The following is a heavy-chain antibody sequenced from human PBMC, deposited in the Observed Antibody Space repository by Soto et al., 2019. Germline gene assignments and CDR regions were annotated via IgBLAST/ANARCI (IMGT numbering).Heavy chain of an antibody. CDR3: AGEWELHPSPIDI. D-gene: IGHD1-26*01. J-gene: IGHJ3*02. Sequence: QVQLVQSGAEVKKPGSSVKVSCKASGGTFSSYTISWVRQAPGQGLEWMGRIIPILGIANYAQKFQGRVTITAEKSTSTAYRELSSLRSEDTAGYYCAGEWELHPSPIDIWAKGQWSPSLQ. V-gene: IGHV1-69*08. CDR1: GGTFSSYT. CDR2: IIPILGIA.